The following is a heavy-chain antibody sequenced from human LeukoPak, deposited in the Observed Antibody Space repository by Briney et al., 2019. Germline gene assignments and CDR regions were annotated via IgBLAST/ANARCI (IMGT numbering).Heavy chain of an antibody. J-gene: IGHJ4*02. CDR1: GGTFSSYA. D-gene: IGHD2-2*02. V-gene: IGHV1-69*04. CDR3: ARYCSSTSCYKVAPDY. Sequence: GSSVTVSCKASGGTFSSYAISWVRQAPGQGLEWMGRIIPILGIANYAQKFRGRVTITADKSTSTAYMELSSLRSEDTAVYYCARYCSSTSCYKVAPDYWGQGTLVTVSS. CDR2: IIPILGIA.